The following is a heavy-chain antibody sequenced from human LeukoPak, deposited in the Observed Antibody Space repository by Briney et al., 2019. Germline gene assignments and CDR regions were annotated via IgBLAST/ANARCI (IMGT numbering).Heavy chain of an antibody. CDR1: GFTFSSHS. V-gene: IGHV3-23*01. D-gene: IGHD3-9*01. CDR3: ANILTGYYTFDYYYGMDV. Sequence: PGGSLRLSCAASGFTFSSHSMNWVRQAPGKGLEWVSAISGSGGSTYYADSVKGRFTISRDNSKNTLYLQMNSLRAEDTAVYCCANILTGYYTFDYYYGMDVWGQGTTVTVSS. J-gene: IGHJ6*02. CDR2: ISGSGGST.